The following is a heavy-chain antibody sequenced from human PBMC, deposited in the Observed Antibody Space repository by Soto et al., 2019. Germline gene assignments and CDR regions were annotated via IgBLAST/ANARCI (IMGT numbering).Heavy chain of an antibody. J-gene: IGHJ3*02. D-gene: IGHD6-13*01. CDR3: AKDDSYSSGWYAAFDI. Sequence: EVQLLESGGGLVQPGGSLRLSCAASGFTFSSYAMSWVRQAPGKRLEWVSAISGSGGSTYYADSVKGRFTISRDNSKNTLYLEMNSLRAEDTAVYYCAKDDSYSSGWYAAFDIWVQGTMVTVSS. V-gene: IGHV3-23*01. CDR1: GFTFSSYA. CDR2: ISGSGGST.